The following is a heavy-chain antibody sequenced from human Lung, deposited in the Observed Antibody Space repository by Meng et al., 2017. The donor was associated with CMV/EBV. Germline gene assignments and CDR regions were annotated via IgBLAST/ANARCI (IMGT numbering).Heavy chain of an antibody. CDR2: IYYSGST. D-gene: IGHD6-13*01. V-gene: IGHV4-61*01. CDR1: GGSVSSGSYY. CDR3: AITYSSSWYFY. J-gene: IGHJ4*02. Sequence: SETLSLTCTVSGGSVSSGSYYWSWIRQPPGKGLEWIGYIYYSGSTNYNPSLKSRVTISVDTSKNQFSLKLSSVTAADTAVYYCAITYSSSWYFYWGQGTVVTVAS.